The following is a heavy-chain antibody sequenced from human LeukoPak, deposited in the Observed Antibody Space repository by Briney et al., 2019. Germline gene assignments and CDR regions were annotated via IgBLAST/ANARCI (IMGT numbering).Heavy chain of an antibody. D-gene: IGHD1-26*01. CDR1: GFTFSRYS. CDR2: ISGSSTYI. CDR3: ARQVGVDDAFDI. Sequence: GGSLRLSCAGSGFTFSRYSMNWVRQAPGKGLEWVSSISGSSTYIYYADSVKGRFTISRDNAKNSLYLQMNSLRAEDTAVYYCARQVGVDDAFDIWGQGTMVTISS. J-gene: IGHJ3*02. V-gene: IGHV3-21*01.